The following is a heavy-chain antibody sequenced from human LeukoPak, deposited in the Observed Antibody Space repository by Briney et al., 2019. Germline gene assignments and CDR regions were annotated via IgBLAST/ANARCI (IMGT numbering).Heavy chain of an antibody. Sequence: GGSLRLSCAASGFTFSSYWMRWVRQAPGKGLVWVSRINSDGSGTIYADSVQGRFTISRDNAKNTLYLQMNSLRAEDTAVYYCACDRDYYDSSGYYNYWGQGTLVTVSS. V-gene: IGHV3-74*01. CDR3: ACDRDYYDSSGYYNY. CDR2: INSDGSGT. J-gene: IGHJ4*02. D-gene: IGHD3-22*01. CDR1: GFTFSSYW.